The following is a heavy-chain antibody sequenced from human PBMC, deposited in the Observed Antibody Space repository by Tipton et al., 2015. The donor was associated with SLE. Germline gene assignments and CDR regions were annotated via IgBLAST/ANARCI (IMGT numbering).Heavy chain of an antibody. J-gene: IGHJ4*02. CDR1: GGSISSYY. CDR3: ARARSSSWGFDY. CDR2: IYYSGST. Sequence: LSLTCTVSGGSISSYYWSWIRQPPGKGLEWIGYIYYSGSTNYNPSLKSRVTISVDTSKNQFSLKLSSVTAADTAVYYCARARSSSWGFDYWGQGTLVTVSS. D-gene: IGHD6-13*01. V-gene: IGHV4-59*12.